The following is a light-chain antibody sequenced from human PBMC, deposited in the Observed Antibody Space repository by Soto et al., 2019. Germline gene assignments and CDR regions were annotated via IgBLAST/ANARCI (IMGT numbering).Light chain of an antibody. J-gene: IGLJ1*01. CDR3: CSYAGSYV. V-gene: IGLV2-14*01. CDR1: GSDLGSYNY. Sequence: QSALTQPASVSGSPGQSITISCTGAGSDLGSYNYVSWYQQYPGRAPKLILYEVTNRPSGVSDRFSGSKSGNTASLTISGLQAEDEADYYCCSYAGSYVFGTGTKVTVL. CDR2: EVT.